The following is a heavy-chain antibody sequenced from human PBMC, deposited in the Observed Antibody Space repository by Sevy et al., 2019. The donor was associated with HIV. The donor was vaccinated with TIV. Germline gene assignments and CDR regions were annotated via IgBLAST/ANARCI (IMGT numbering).Heavy chain of an antibody. D-gene: IGHD6-19*01. CDR1: GFTFSSYW. Sequence: GGSLRLSCAASGFTFSSYWMHWVRQAPGKGLVWVSRINSDGSSIRYADSVKGRFTISRDNVKNTLYLQMNSLRAEDTAVYYCARDSSSGWFNYAFDIWGQGTMVSVSS. CDR2: INSDGSSI. CDR3: ARDSSSGWFNYAFDI. V-gene: IGHV3-74*01. J-gene: IGHJ3*02.